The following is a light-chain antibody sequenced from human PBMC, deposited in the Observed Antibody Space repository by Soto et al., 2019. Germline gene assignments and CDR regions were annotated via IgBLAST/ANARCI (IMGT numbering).Light chain of an antibody. Sequence: EIVLTQSPGTLSLSPGERATLSCRASQSVSSSYLAWYQQPPGQAPRLLIYGASSRATGIPERFRGSGSGTGFPLTISRLEPEDFAVYYCQQYGRSPYTFGQGTKLEIK. CDR1: QSVSSSY. V-gene: IGKV3-20*01. J-gene: IGKJ2*01. CDR2: GAS. CDR3: QQYGRSPYT.